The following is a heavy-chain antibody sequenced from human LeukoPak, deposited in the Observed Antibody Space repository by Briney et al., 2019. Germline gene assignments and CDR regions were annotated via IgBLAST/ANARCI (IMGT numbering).Heavy chain of an antibody. V-gene: IGHV4-59*12. CDR2: IYYSGST. CDR3: ARVSEIPFDWSDYGMDV. CDR1: GGSISSYY. D-gene: IGHD3-9*01. J-gene: IGHJ6*02. Sequence: SETLSLTCTVSGGSISSYYWSWIRQPPGKGLEWIGYIYYSGSTNYNPSLKSRVTISVDTSKNQFSLKLGYVTAADTAVYYYARVSEIPFDWSDYGMDVWGHGTTVTVSS.